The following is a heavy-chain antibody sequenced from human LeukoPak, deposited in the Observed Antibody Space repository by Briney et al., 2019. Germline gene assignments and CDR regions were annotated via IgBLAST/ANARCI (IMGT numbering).Heavy chain of an antibody. V-gene: IGHV3-48*03. CDR3: AKDFSSDMFGDAFDI. D-gene: IGHD3-3*02. CDR1: GFTFSSYE. Sequence: GGSLRLSCAASGFTFSSYEMNWVRQAPGKGLEWVSYISSSGSTIYYADSVKGRFTISRDNAKNSLYLQMNSLRAEDMALYYCAKDFSSDMFGDAFDIWGQGTMVTVSS. CDR2: ISSSGSTI. J-gene: IGHJ3*02.